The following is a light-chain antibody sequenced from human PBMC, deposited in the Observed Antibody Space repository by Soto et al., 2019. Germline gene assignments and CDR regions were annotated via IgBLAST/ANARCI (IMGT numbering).Light chain of an antibody. J-gene: IGKJ1*01. CDR1: QSVTSN. Sequence: VLTQSPATLSVSPGERATLXXRASQSVTSNLAWYQQKPGQAPRVLIYGASTRATGIPDRFSGSGSGAEFTLTISSLQPEDFATYVCQQYNGYRTFGQGTKVDIK. V-gene: IGKV3D-15*01. CDR2: GAS. CDR3: QQYNGYRT.